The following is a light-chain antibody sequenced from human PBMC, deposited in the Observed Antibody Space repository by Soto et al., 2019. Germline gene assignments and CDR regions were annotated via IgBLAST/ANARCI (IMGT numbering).Light chain of an antibody. CDR3: FSFNNTRNHV. J-gene: IGLJ1*01. Sequence: QSALTHAASLSVSPLQSITISCTGTSSDIGAYDYVSWFQQHPGKSPKLMISEVNNRPSGVSNRFSGSKSGNTAYLTISGLQVEDEAESFCFSFNNTRNHVLGNGTXV. V-gene: IGLV2-14*01. CDR1: SSDIGAYDY. CDR2: EVN.